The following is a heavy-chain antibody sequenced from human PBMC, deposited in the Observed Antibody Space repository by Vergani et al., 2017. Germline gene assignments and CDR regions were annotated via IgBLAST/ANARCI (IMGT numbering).Heavy chain of an antibody. D-gene: IGHD3-22*01. CDR1: GGTFSSYA. V-gene: IGHV1-69*06. Sequence: QVQLVQSGAEVKKPGSSVKVSCKASGGTFSSYAISWVRQAPGQGLEWMGGIIPIFGTANYAQKFQGRVTMTRDTSISTAYMELSRLRSDDTAVYYCAIDDSERVGYFQHWGQGTLVTVSS. J-gene: IGHJ1*01. CDR2: IIPIFGTA. CDR3: AIDDSERVGYFQH.